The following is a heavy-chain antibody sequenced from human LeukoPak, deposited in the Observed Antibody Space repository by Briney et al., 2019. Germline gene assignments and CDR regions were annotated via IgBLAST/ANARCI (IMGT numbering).Heavy chain of an antibody. CDR3: VRLGIVREYSSSRDAFDI. CDR1: GGSISSYY. V-gene: IGHV4-4*09. CDR2: IYTSGST. Sequence: SETLSLTCTVSGGSISSYYWSWIRQPPGKGLEWIGYIYTSGSTNYNPSLKSRVTISVDTSKNQFSLKLSSVTAADTAVYYCVRLGIVREYSSSRDAFDIWGQGTMVTVSS. D-gene: IGHD6-6*01. J-gene: IGHJ3*02.